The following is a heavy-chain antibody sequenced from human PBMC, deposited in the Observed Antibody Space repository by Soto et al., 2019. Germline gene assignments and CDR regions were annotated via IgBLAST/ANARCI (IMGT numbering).Heavy chain of an antibody. V-gene: IGHV3-48*02. CDR2: ISSRSYTI. Sequence: EVQLVESGGGLVQPGGSLRLSCAASGFSFSTYSMNWVRQAPGKGLEWVSYISSRSYTIYYVDSVKGRFTISRDNAKNSLYLQMNSLRDEDTAVYYCARGGSSSDTGMAVWGQGTTVTVSS. CDR1: GFSFSTYS. D-gene: IGHD6-6*01. CDR3: ARGGSSSDTGMAV. J-gene: IGHJ6*02.